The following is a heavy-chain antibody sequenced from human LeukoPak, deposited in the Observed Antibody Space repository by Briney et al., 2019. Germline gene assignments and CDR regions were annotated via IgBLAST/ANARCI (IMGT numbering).Heavy chain of an antibody. J-gene: IGHJ4*02. Sequence: SETLSLTCTVSGGSISGYYWSWIRQSPGKGLEGIGYIYNMGSTNYNPSLQSRVTISVDTSKNQFSLHLSSVTAADTAVYYCARYGSGTYPRFDYWGQGTLVTVSS. CDR2: IYNMGST. D-gene: IGHD3-10*01. CDR1: GGSISGYY. CDR3: ARYGSGTYPRFDY. V-gene: IGHV4-59*08.